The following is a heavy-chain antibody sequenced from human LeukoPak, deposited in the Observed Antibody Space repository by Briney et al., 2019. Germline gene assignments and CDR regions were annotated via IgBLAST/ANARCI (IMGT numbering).Heavy chain of an antibody. CDR1: GYTFTGYY. D-gene: IGHD1-7*01. Sequence: ASVKVSCKASGYTFTGYYMHWVRQAPGQGLEWMGWNNPNSGGTNYAQKFQGRVTMTRDTSVSTAYMELSRLRSDDTAVYYCARARTTLNFDYWGQGTLVTVSS. CDR3: ARARTTLNFDY. J-gene: IGHJ4*02. CDR2: NNPNSGGT. V-gene: IGHV1-2*02.